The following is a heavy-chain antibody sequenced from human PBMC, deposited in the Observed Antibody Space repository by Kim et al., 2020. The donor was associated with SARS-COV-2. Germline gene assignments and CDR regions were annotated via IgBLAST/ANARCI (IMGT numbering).Heavy chain of an antibody. CDR3: ARGRGHYDFWSDFDY. CDR2: IGTAGDT. D-gene: IGHD3-3*01. CDR1: GFTFSSYD. Sequence: GGSLRLSCAASGFTFSSYDMHWVRQATGKGLEWVSAIGTAGDTYYPGSVKGRFTISRENAKNSLYLQMNSLRAGDTAVYYCARGRGHYDFWSDFDYWGQGTLVTVSS. J-gene: IGHJ4*02. V-gene: IGHV3-13*01.